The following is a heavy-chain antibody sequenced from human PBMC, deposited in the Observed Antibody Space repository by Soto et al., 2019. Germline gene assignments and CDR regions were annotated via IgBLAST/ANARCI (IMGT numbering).Heavy chain of an antibody. CDR3: VDMRGQLIPRN. V-gene: IGHV4-39*01. CDR2: INYRGTS. Sequence: QLQLQESGPGLVKPSETLSLTCSVSGGAISMSAYYWGWIRQPPGEGLEWLGHINYRGTSYHNPSRKIRVTISVDTSKNQSSLKLISVTAADPAIYYCVDMRGQLIPRNWGQGTLVTVSS. D-gene: IGHD2-2*01. CDR1: GGAISMSAYY. J-gene: IGHJ4*02.